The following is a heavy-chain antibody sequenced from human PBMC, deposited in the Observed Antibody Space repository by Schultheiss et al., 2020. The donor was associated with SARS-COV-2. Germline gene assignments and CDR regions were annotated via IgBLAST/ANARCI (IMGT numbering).Heavy chain of an antibody. J-gene: IGHJ6*03. V-gene: IGHV3-30*03. D-gene: IGHD6-13*01. CDR3: ASIAAAGTDYYMDV. CDR1: GFTFSSYG. Sequence: GGSLRLSCAASGFTFSSYGMHWVRQAPGKGLEWVAVISYDGSNKYYADSVKGRFTISRDNSKNTLYLQMNSLRAEDTAVYYCASIAAAGTDYYMDVWGKGTTVTVSS. CDR2: ISYDGSNK.